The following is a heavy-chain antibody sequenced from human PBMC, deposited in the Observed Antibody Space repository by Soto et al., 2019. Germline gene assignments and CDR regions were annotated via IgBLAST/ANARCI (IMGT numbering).Heavy chain of an antibody. CDR2: INPSGGRT. D-gene: IGHD3-22*01. CDR3: ARGRSYYYDSSGYRIGDAFDI. V-gene: IGHV1-46*01. Sequence: ASVKVSCKAFGYTFTSYYIHWVRQAPGQGLEWMGIINPSGGRTNYAQKFQGRVTITRDTSASTAYMELSSLRSEDTAVYYCARGRSYYYDSSGYRIGDAFDIWGQGTMVTVSS. J-gene: IGHJ3*02. CDR1: GYTFTSYY.